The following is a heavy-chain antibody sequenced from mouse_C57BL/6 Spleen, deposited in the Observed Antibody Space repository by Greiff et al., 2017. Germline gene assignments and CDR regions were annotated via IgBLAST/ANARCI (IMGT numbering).Heavy chain of an antibody. Sequence: EVKVVESGGGLVQPGGSMKLSCAASGFTFSDAWMDWVRQSPEKGLEWVAEIRNKANNHATYYAESVKGRFTISRDDSKSSVYLQMNSLRAEDTGIYYCTSGSSPYAMDYWGQGTSVTVSS. V-gene: IGHV6-6*01. D-gene: IGHD1-1*01. CDR2: IRNKANNHAT. J-gene: IGHJ4*01. CDR3: TSGSSPYAMDY. CDR1: GFTFSDAW.